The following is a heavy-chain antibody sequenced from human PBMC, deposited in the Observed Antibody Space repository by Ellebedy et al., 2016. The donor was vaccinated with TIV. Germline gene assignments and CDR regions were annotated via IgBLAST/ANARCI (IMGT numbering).Heavy chain of an antibody. Sequence: MPSETLSLTCTVSGGSISSYYWSWIRQPAGKGLEWIGRIYTSGSTNYNPSLKSRVTISVDTSKNQFSLKLSSVTAADTAVYYCARVRAAAGTGKAFDIWGQGTMVTVSS. CDR3: ARVRAAAGTGKAFDI. V-gene: IGHV4-4*07. J-gene: IGHJ3*02. CDR2: IYTSGST. D-gene: IGHD6-13*01. CDR1: GGSISSYY.